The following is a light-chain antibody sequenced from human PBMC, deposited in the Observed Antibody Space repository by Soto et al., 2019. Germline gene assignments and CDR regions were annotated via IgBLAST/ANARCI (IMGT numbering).Light chain of an antibody. V-gene: IGLV2-14*01. CDR2: DVR. Sequence: QSVLTQPASGSGSPGQSITISCAGSSTDVGGYNYVSWYQQHPGKAPILMIYDVRNRPSGISYRFSGSKSDNTASLTISGLQPEDEADYYCSSYINTGTYVFGTGTKLTVL. J-gene: IGLJ1*01. CDR3: SSYINTGTYV. CDR1: STDVGGYNY.